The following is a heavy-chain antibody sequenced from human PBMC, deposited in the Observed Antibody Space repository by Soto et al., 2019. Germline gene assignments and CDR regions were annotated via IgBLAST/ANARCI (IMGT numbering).Heavy chain of an antibody. V-gene: IGHV3-30*18. Sequence: GGSLRLSCAASGFIFSSHGMHWVRQAPGKGLEGVAVISNDGDNRFYADSVTGRFTISRDNSRNTLYLHMITLRPEDTAVYYCTKEMVPDSFPHPMVRGVPSDYWGPGTLVTVSS. D-gene: IGHD3-10*01. CDR2: ISNDGDNR. J-gene: IGHJ4*02. CDR1: GFIFSSHG. CDR3: TKEMVPDSFPHPMVRGVPSDY.